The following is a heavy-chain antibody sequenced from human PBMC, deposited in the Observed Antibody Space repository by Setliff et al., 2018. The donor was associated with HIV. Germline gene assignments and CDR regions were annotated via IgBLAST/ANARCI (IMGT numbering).Heavy chain of an antibody. J-gene: IGHJ6*02. V-gene: IGHV4-34*01. CDR3: ARGKSGSGWYKYYYYGMDV. Sequence: PSETLSLTCAVYGGSFSGYHWSWIRQSPGKGLEWIGEINHSGSTNYNPSLKSRVTISVDTSKNQFSLKLSSVTAADTAVYYCARGKSGSGWYKYYYYGMDVWGQGTTVTVSS. D-gene: IGHD6-19*01. CDR1: GGSFSGYH. CDR2: INHSGST.